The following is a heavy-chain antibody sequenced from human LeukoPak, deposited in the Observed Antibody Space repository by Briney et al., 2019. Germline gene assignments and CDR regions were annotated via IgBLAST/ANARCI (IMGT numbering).Heavy chain of an antibody. Sequence: PSETLSLTCTVSGGSISSGGYYWSWIRQPPGKGLEWIGYIYHSGSTYYNPSLKSRVTISVDRSKNQFSLKLSSVTAADTAVYYCARLQWERAYFDYWGQGTLVTVSS. CDR1: GGSISSGGYY. D-gene: IGHD1-26*01. V-gene: IGHV4-30-2*01. CDR2: IYHSGST. CDR3: ARLQWERAYFDY. J-gene: IGHJ4*02.